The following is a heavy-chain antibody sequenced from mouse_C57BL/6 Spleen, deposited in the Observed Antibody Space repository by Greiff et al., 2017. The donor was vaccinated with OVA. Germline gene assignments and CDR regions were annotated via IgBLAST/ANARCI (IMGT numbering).Heavy chain of an antibody. V-gene: IGHV2-5*01. CDR3: AKEGWGMDY. J-gene: IGHJ4*01. Sequence: QVQLQQSGPGLVQPSQSLSITCTVSGFSLTSYGVHWVRQSPGKGLEWLGVIWRGGSTDYNAAFMSRLSITKDTSKSQVFFKRDGLQGDDRAIYYCAKEGWGMDYWGQGTSVTGSS. CDR1: GFSLTSYG. CDR2: IWRGGST. D-gene: IGHD1-1*02.